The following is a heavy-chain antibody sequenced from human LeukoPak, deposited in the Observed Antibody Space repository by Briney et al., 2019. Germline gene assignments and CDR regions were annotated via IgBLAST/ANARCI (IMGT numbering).Heavy chain of an antibody. CDR3: ARLASWSYYYYYMDV. CDR2: IYYSGST. Sequence: SETLSLTCTVSGGSISSYFWSWIRRPPGKGLEWIGYIYYSGSTNYNPSLKSRVTISVDTSKNQFSLKLSSVTAADTAVYYCARLASWSYYYYYMDVWGKGTTVTISS. J-gene: IGHJ6*03. CDR1: GGSISSYF. D-gene: IGHD3-3*01. V-gene: IGHV4-59*12.